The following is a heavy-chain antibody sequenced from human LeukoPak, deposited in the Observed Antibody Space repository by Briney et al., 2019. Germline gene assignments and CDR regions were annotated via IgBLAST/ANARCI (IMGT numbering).Heavy chain of an antibody. V-gene: IGHV1-2*02. CDR1: GYTFTGYY. D-gene: IGHD2-2*01. CDR2: INPNSGGT. Sequence: ASVKVSCKASGYTFTGYYMHWVRQAPGQGLEWMGWINPNSGGTNYAQEFQGRVTMTRDTSISTAYMELSRLRSDDTAVYYCARDRIGCSSTSCYGGAGWDAFDIWGQGTMVTVSS. CDR3: ARDRIGCSSTSCYGGAGWDAFDI. J-gene: IGHJ3*02.